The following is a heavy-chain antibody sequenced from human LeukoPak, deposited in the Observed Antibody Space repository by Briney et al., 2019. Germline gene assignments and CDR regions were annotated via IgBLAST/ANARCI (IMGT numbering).Heavy chain of an antibody. CDR3: ARVGATYGAPLEYDY. D-gene: IGHD4/OR15-4a*01. CDR1: GYSFANYG. Sequence: ASVKVSCKASGYSFANYGISWVRQAPGQGLEWMGWISGYSGNTNYAPNLQGRVTMTTDTSTSTAYMEMRSLTSADTGTFYCARVGATYGAPLEYDYWGQGTLVTVPS. V-gene: IGHV1-18*01. J-gene: IGHJ4*02. CDR2: ISGYSGNT.